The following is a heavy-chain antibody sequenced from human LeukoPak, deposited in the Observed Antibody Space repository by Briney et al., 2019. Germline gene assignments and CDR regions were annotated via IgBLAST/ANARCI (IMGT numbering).Heavy chain of an antibody. Sequence: GGSLSSSCAASGFTVSSNNMSWVGQAPGKGLEWVSVIYSGGNTYYADSVKGRFTISRDTSKNTLYLQMNSLRAEDTAVYYCAGGTFYGEYYFDFWGQGTLVTVSS. CDR3: AGGTFYGEYYFDF. J-gene: IGHJ4*02. D-gene: IGHD3-10*01. CDR2: IYSGGNT. V-gene: IGHV3-66*02. CDR1: GFTVSSNN.